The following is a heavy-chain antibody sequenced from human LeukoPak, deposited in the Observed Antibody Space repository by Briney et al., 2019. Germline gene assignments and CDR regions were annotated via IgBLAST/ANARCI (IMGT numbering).Heavy chain of an antibody. V-gene: IGHV4-4*07. D-gene: IGHD3-10*01. CDR1: DASVTTYS. Sequence: SETLSLTCTVSDASVTTYSWSWLRQPAGKGLEWIERVYFGGATKYNPSLKSRVTISADTSKNQFSLKLPSVTAADTAVYYCARDHYGSGSYKAYFDYWGHGIQVTVSS. CDR2: VYFGGAT. J-gene: IGHJ4*01. CDR3: ARDHYGSGSYKAYFDY.